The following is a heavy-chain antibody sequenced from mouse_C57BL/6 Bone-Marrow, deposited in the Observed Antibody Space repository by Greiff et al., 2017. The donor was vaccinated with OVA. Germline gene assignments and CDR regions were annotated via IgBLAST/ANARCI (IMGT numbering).Heavy chain of an antibody. CDR1: GYTFTDYY. J-gene: IGHJ2*01. CDR3: ARGTTVVATDHFDY. CDR2: IYPGSGNT. V-gene: IGHV1-76*01. D-gene: IGHD1-1*01. Sequence: VMLVESGAELVRPGASVKLSCKASGYTFTDYYINWVKQRPGQGLEWIARIYPGSGNTYYNEKFKGKATLTAEKSSSTAYMQLSSLTSEDSAVYFCARGTTVVATDHFDYWGQGTTLTVSS.